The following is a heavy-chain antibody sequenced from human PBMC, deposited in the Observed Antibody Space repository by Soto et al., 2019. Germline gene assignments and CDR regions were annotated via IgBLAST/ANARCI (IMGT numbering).Heavy chain of an antibody. D-gene: IGHD6-6*01. J-gene: IGHJ6*02. CDR3: ARDPRTARTSAMAV. V-gene: IGHV3-33*08. CDR1: GFIFSNFG. CDR2: IWYDGSNA. Sequence: QVQLVESGGGVVQPGRSLRLSCATSGFIFSNFGMHWVRQAPGKGLEWVAVIWYDGSNAVSADSVKGRFTISRDNSKNTLYLQMSGLRSEDTAVYYCARDPRTARTSAMAVWGQGTTVTVSS.